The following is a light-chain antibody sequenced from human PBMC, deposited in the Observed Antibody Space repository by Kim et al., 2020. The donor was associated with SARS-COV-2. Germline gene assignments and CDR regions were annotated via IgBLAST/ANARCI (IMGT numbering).Light chain of an antibody. CDR3: QQRSNWPQYT. CDR1: QSVSSY. V-gene: IGKV3-11*01. CDR2: DAS. J-gene: IGKJ2*01. Sequence: EIVLTQSPATLSLSPGERATLSCRASQSVSSYLAWYQQKPGQAPRLLIYDASNRATGIPARFSGRGSGTDFTLTISSLEPEDFAVYYCQQRSNWPQYTFGQGTKLEI.